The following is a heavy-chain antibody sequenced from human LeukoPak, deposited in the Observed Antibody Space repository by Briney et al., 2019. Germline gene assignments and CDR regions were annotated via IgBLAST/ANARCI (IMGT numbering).Heavy chain of an antibody. D-gene: IGHD3-9*01. J-gene: IGHJ6*02. V-gene: IGHV3-21*01. Sequence: GGSLRLSCAASGFTVSSNYMSWVRQAPGKGLEWVSSISSSSSYIYYADSVKGRFTISRDNAKNSLYLQMNSLRAEDTAVYYCARDILTGYYDYGMDVWGQGTTVTVSS. CDR1: GFTVSSNY. CDR2: ISSSSSYI. CDR3: ARDILTGYYDYGMDV.